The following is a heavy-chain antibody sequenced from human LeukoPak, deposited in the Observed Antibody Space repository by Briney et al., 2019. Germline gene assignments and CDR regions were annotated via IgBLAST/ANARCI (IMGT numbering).Heavy chain of an antibody. CDR1: GYTFTSYY. CDR3: ARDERNCSGGSCYALHFDY. Sequence: GASVKVSCKASGYTFTSYYMHWVRQAPGQGLEWMGIINPSGGSTSYAQKFQGRVTMTRDTSTSTVYMELSSLRPEDTAVYYCARDERNCSGGSCYALHFDYWGQGTLVTVSS. CDR2: INPSGGST. D-gene: IGHD2-15*01. J-gene: IGHJ4*02. V-gene: IGHV1-46*01.